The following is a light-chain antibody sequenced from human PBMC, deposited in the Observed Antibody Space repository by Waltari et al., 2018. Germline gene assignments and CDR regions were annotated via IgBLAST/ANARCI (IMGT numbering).Light chain of an antibody. CDR2: DAS. CDR3: QQYNDWPLT. CDR1: QSVTSN. Sequence: EIVMTQSPATLSVSPGERATLSCRASQSVTSNFAWYQRKPGQAPRLLIYDASTRATGIPARFSGSGSGTEFTLTISSLQSEDFAVYYCQQYNDWPLTFGGGTRVEIK. J-gene: IGKJ4*01. V-gene: IGKV3-15*01.